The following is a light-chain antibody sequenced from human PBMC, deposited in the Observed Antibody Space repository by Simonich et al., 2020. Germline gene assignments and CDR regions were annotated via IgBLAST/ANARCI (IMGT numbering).Light chain of an antibody. Sequence: DIVMTQSPDSLAVSLGERATINCKSSQSVLYSSNNKNYLAWYQQKPGQPPKLLIYWASTRESVVPDRFSGSGYGTDFTLTISSLQAEDVAVYYCQQYYSTPTFGQGTKVEIK. CDR1: QSVLYSSNNKNY. J-gene: IGKJ1*01. CDR3: QQYYSTPT. CDR2: WAS. V-gene: IGKV4-1*01.